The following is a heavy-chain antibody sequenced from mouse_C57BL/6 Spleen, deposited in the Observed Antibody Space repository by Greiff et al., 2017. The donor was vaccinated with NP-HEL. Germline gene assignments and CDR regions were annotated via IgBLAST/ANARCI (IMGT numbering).Heavy chain of an antibody. CDR2: IDPETGGT. J-gene: IGHJ2*01. CDR1: GYTFTDYE. CDR3: TRAIYYGNLYYFDY. D-gene: IGHD2-1*01. V-gene: IGHV1-15*01. Sequence: VQLQQSGAELVRPGASVTLSCQASGYTFTDYEMHWVKQTPVHGLEWIGAIDPETGGTAYNQKFKGKAILTADKSSSTAYMELRSLTSEDSAVYYCTRAIYYGNLYYFDYWGQGTTLTVSS.